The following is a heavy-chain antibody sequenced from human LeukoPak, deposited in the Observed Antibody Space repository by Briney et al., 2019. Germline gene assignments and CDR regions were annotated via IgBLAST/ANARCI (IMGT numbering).Heavy chain of an antibody. CDR2: IYYSGST. V-gene: IGHV4-59*01. J-gene: IGHJ4*02. CDR3: ASRSSIWSGYQDTLYYFDS. CDR1: GGSISSYY. Sequence: SETLSLTCTVSGGSISSYYWSWIRQPPGKRLEWIGHIYYSGSTNYNPSLKSRVTISVDTSKNQFSLKLSSVTAADTAVYYCASRSSIWSGYQDTLYYFDSWGQGTLVTVSS. D-gene: IGHD3-3*01.